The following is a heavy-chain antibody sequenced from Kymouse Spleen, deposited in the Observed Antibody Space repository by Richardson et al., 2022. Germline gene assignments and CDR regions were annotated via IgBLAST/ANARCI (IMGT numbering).Heavy chain of an antibody. CDR1: GGSFSGYY. Sequence: QVQLQQWGAGLLKPSETLSLTCAVYGGSFSGYYWSWIRQPPGKGLEWIGEINHSGSTNYNPSLKSRVTISVDTSKNQFSLKLSSVTAADTAVYYCASYYDFWSGYYPGSTPGAREPWSPSPQ. V-gene: IGHV4-34*01. CDR3: ASYYDFWSGYYPGSTP. J-gene: IGHJ5*02. CDR2: INHSGST. D-gene: IGHD3-3*01.